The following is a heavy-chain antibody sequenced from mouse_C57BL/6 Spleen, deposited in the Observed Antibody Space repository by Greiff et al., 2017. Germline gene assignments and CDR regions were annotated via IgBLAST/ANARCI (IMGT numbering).Heavy chain of an antibody. CDR3: ARKGIYYGNYGGFAY. Sequence: QVQLQQSGAELVMPGASVKLSCKASGYTFTSYWMHWVKQRPGQGLEWIGEIDPSDSYTNYNQKFKGKSTLTVDKSSSTAYMQLSSLTSEDSAVYYCARKGIYYGNYGGFAYWGQGTLVTVSA. D-gene: IGHD2-1*01. CDR2: IDPSDSYT. CDR1: GYTFTSYW. V-gene: IGHV1-69*01. J-gene: IGHJ3*01.